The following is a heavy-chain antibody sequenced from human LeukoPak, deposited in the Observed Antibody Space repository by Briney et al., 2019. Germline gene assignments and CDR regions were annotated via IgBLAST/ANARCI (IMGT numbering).Heavy chain of an antibody. CDR2: IYYSGST. CDR3: ARHKLARGAIVLGWFDP. V-gene: IGHV4-59*08. D-gene: IGHD2-8*02. J-gene: IGHJ5*02. Sequence: SETLSFTCTVSGGSISSYYWSWIRQPPGKGLEWIGYIYYSGSTNYNPSLKSRVTISVDTSKNQFSLKLSSVTAADTAVYYCARHKLARGAIVLGWFDPWGQGTLVTVSS. CDR1: GGSISSYY.